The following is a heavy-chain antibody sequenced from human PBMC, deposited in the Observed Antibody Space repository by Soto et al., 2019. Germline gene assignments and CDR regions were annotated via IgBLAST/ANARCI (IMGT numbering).Heavy chain of an antibody. D-gene: IGHD2-2*01. J-gene: IGHJ5*02. Sequence: SVNVSCKSARYTFTAYDIFSVRQSPGQGLEWMGWIKTASGDTHYAQNFQGRVTMTRDTSISTAYMELNNLVSDDTAVYYCARRSSIYLNEVIYDPWGQGTLVTVSS. CDR1: RYTFTAYD. CDR3: ARRSSIYLNEVIYDP. CDR2: IKTASGDT. V-gene: IGHV1-2*02.